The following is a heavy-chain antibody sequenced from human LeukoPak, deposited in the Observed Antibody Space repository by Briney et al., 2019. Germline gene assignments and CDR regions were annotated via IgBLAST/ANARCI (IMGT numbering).Heavy chain of an antibody. CDR2: ISSSGSTI. V-gene: IGHV3-48*03. J-gene: IGHJ6*04. D-gene: IGHD3-10*02. CDR1: GFTFSSYE. CDR3: AELGITMIGGV. Sequence: GGSLRRSCAASGFTFSSYEMNWVRQAPGKGLEWVSYISSSGSTIYYADSVKGRFTISRDNAKNSLYLQMNSLRAEDTAVYYCAELGITMIGGVWGKGTTVTVSS.